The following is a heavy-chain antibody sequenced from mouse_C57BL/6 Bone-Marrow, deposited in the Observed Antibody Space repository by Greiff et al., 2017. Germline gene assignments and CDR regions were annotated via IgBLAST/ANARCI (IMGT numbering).Heavy chain of an antibody. J-gene: IGHJ2*01. V-gene: IGHV1-81*01. CDR2: IYPRSGNT. CDR1: GYTFTSYG. CDR3: ARRLELYFDY. D-gene: IGHD4-1*01. Sequence: VQLQQSGAELARPGASVKLSCKASGYTFTSYGISWVKQRTGQGLAWICEIYPRSGNTYYNEKFKGKATLTADKSSSTAYMELRSLTSEDSAVYFCARRLELYFDYWGQGTTLTVSS.